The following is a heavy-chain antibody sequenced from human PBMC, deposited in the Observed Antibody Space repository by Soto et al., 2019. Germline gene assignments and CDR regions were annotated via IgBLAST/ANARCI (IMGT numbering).Heavy chain of an antibody. Sequence: PWGALRLSFASSGFTFSTYAMHWVRQAPGKGLEWVALLSYDGTNKYYAASVKCRFTISRDNSNNTLYLQMSGLRAEDTAIYYCARGFEWIDCWGQGTLVTVS. CDR1: GFTFSTYA. V-gene: IGHV3-30-3*01. CDR2: LSYDGTNK. J-gene: IGHJ4*02. CDR3: ARGFEWIDC. D-gene: IGHD3-9*01.